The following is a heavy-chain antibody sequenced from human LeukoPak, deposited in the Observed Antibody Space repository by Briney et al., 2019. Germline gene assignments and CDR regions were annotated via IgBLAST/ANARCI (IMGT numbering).Heavy chain of an antibody. CDR1: GFTFCNYA. J-gene: IGHJ4*02. Sequence: QPGGSLRLSCEASGFTFCNYAMSWVRQAPGEGLECVSPISASGGGTHYAVSVKGRFIISRDNSKNTLFMQMNSLRAEDTAIYYCAKLGCSGTSCYKGGFDSWGQGSLVTVSS. V-gene: IGHV3-23*01. CDR2: ISASGGGT. D-gene: IGHD2-2*02. CDR3: AKLGCSGTSCYKGGFDS.